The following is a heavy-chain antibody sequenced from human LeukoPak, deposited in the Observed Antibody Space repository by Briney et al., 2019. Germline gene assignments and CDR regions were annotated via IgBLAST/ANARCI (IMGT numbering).Heavy chain of an antibody. CDR1: GYRFTSNW. Sequence: GESLKISCKGSGYRFTSNWIGWVRQMPGKGLEWMGIIYPGDSDTRYTPSFQGQVTILADKSISTAYLQWSSLKASDTAMYYCARGGTYCSSTTCYSDYWGQGTLVTVSS. CDR2: IYPGDSDT. D-gene: IGHD2-2*01. CDR3: ARGGTYCSSTTCYSDY. J-gene: IGHJ4*02. V-gene: IGHV5-51*01.